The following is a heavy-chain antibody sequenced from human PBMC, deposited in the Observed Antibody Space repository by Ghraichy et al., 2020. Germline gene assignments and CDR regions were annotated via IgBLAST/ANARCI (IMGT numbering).Heavy chain of an antibody. D-gene: IGHD7-27*01. CDR3: ARDTWGRSLLDY. CDR1: GGSISSYY. Sequence: SQTLSLTCTVSGGSISSYYWSWIRQPPGKGLEWIGYIYYSGSTNYNPSLKSRVTISVDTSKNQFSLKLSSVTAADTAVYYCARDTWGRSLLDYWGQGTLVTVSS. J-gene: IGHJ4*02. V-gene: IGHV4-59*01. CDR2: IYYSGST.